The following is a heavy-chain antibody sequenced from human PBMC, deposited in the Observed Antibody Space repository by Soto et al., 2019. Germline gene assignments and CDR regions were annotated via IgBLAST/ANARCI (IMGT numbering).Heavy chain of an antibody. V-gene: IGHV3-49*03. J-gene: IGHJ4*02. D-gene: IGHD3-10*01. CDR2: IRSKAYGGTT. CDR3: TRGLYYYGSGSYTFDY. Sequence: GGSLRLSCTASGFTFGDYAMSWFRQAPGKGLEWVGFIRSKAYGGTTEYAASVKGRFTISRDDSKSIAYLQMNSLKTEDTALYYCTRGLYYYGSGSYTFDYWGQGTLVTVSS. CDR1: GFTFGDYA.